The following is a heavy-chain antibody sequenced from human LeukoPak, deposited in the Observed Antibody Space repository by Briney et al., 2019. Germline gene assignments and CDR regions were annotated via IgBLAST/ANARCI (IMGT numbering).Heavy chain of an antibody. CDR3: ARMAMIVVADTYYFDY. CDR1: GGSISSYY. V-gene: IGHV4-59*01. CDR2: IYYSGST. D-gene: IGHD3-22*01. Sequence: SETLSLTCTVSGGSISSYYWSWIRQPPGKGLEWIRYIYYSGSTNYNPSLKSRVTISVDTSKNQFSLKLSSVTAADTAVYYCARMAMIVVADTYYFDYWGQGALVTVSS. J-gene: IGHJ4*02.